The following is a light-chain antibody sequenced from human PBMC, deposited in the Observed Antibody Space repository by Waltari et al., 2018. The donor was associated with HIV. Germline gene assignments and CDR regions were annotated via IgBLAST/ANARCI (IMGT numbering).Light chain of an antibody. CDR3: AAWDDTLSVL. CDR1: TSNIGTHV. V-gene: IGLV1-47*02. J-gene: IGLJ2*01. CDR2: SNN. Sequence: QSVLAQPPSVSGTPGQRVTISCSGTTSNIGTHVVNWYQQVPGTAPKLLISSNNQRPSGVPDRFSGSKSDTSASLAISGLRSEDEADYYCAAWDDTLSVLFGGGTKLTVL.